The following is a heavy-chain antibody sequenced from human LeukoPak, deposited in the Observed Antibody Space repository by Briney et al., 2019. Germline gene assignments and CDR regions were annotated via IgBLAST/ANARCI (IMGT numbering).Heavy chain of an antibody. V-gene: IGHV4-38-2*01. CDR2: IHHDGST. CDR3: ARDRFDFGQYEFDY. Sequence: SETLSLTCDVSGYSINGDLHWGWVRQSPGKGLEWIATIHHDGSTYYNPSLKSRVSISMDTSKNQFSLRVTSVTAADTATYYCARDRFDFGQYEFDYWGQGALVTVSS. CDR1: GYSINGDLH. D-gene: IGHD3-9*01. J-gene: IGHJ4*02.